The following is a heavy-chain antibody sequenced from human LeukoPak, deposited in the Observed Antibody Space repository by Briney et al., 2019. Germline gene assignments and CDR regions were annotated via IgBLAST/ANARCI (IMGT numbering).Heavy chain of an antibody. CDR3: ARAGDIVVVNYYYYGMDV. J-gene: IGHJ6*02. V-gene: IGHV7-4-1*02. CDR2: INTNTGNP. Sequence: ASVKVSCKASGYTFTSYAMNWVRQAPGQGLEWMGWINTNTGNPTYAQGFTGRSVFSLDTSVSTAYLQISSLKAEDTAVYYCARAGDIVVVNYYYYGMDVWGQGTTVTVSS. D-gene: IGHD2-2*01. CDR1: GYTFTSYA.